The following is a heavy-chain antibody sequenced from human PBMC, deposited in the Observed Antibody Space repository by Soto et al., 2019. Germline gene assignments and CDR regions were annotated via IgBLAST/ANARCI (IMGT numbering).Heavy chain of an antibody. Sequence: GASVKVSCKASGYTFTGYYMHWVRQAPGQGLEWMGWISAYNGNTNYAQKLQGRVTMTTDTSTSTAYMELRSLRSDDTAVYYCAIDRGAGRQYSSGWYGYYGMDVWGQGTTVTVSS. J-gene: IGHJ6*02. CDR1: GYTFTGYY. V-gene: IGHV1-18*04. CDR3: AIDRGAGRQYSSGWYGYYGMDV. CDR2: ISAYNGNT. D-gene: IGHD6-19*01.